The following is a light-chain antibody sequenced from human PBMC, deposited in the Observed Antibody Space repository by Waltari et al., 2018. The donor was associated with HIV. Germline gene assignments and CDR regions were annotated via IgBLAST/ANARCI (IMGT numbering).Light chain of an antibody. CDR2: EVS. J-gene: IGLJ2*01. CDR1: SSDVGCYNL. CDR3: CSYAGSSTSYVV. Sequence: QSALTQPASVSGSPGQSITISCTGTSSDVGCYNLVSWYQQHPGKAPKLMIYEVSKRPSGVSNRFSGSKSGNTASLTISGLQAEDEADYYCCSYAGSSTSYVVFGGGTKLTVL. V-gene: IGLV2-23*02.